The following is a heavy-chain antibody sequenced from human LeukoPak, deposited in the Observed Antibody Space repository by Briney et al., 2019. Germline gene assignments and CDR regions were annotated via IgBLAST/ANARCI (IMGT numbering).Heavy chain of an antibody. CDR1: GFTFSSYG. Sequence: GGSLRLSCAASGFTFSSYGMHWVRQAPGKGLEWVAVISYDGSNKYYADSVKGRFTISRDNSKNTLYLQMNSLRAEDTAVYYCAKARYGYYHYGMDVWGQGTTVTVSS. CDR2: ISYDGSNK. D-gene: IGHD5-18*01. J-gene: IGHJ6*02. CDR3: AKARYGYYHYGMDV. V-gene: IGHV3-30*18.